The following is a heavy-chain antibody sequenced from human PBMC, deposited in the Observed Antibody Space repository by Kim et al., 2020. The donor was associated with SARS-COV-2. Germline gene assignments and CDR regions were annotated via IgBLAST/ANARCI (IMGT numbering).Heavy chain of an antibody. J-gene: IGHJ4*02. V-gene: IGHV1-3*01. CDR3: ARTSIAAAVYSY. D-gene: IGHD6-13*01. Sequence: KDSQKFPGRVTITRDTSASTAYLELSSLRSEGTAMYYCARTSIAAAVYSYWGQGTLVTVSS.